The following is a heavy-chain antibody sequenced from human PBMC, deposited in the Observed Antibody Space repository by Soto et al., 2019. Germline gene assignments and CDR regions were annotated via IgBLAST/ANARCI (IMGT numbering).Heavy chain of an antibody. Sequence: PGGSLRLSCSVAGFTVSDSMSWVRQAPGKGLECVSFIHSDCSTHYTDSVRGRFTISRDNSKNTLYLQLGRLRVDDTAVYFCARDASGPFDYWGQGTLVTVSS. J-gene: IGHJ4*02. V-gene: IGHV3-53*01. CDR3: ARDASGPFDY. D-gene: IGHD6-19*01. CDR1: GFTVSDS. CDR2: IHSDCST.